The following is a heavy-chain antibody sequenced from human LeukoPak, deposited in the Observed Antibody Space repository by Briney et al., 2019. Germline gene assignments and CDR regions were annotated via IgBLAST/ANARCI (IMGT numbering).Heavy chain of an antibody. D-gene: IGHD2/OR15-2a*01. J-gene: IGHJ3*02. CDR2: INPNSGGT. CDR3: RGATFNHAFDN. CDR1: GYTFTGYY. V-gene: IGHV1-2*02. Sequence: ASVKVSCKASGYTFTGYYMHWVRQAPGQGLEWMGWINPNSGGTKYAQKFQGRVTMTRDTSTSTVYMELSSLRSEDTAVYYCRGATFNHAFDNLGQGTMVTVSS.